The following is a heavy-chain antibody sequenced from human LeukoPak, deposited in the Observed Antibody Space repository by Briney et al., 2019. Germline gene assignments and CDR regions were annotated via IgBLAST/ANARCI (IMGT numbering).Heavy chain of an antibody. CDR1: GFTFSRYA. D-gene: IGHD6-19*01. V-gene: IGHV3-30-3*01. CDR2: ISYDGSNK. J-gene: IGHJ2*01. CDR3: ARGSGRYWYFDL. Sequence: GGSLRLSCAASGFTFSRYAMHWVRQAPGKGREGVAVISYDGSNKYYADSVKGRFTISRDNSKNTLYLQMDSLRAEDTAVYYCARGSGRYWYFDLWGRGTLVTVSS.